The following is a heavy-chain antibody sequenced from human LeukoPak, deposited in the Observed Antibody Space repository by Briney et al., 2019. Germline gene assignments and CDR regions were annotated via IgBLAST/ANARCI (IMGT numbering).Heavy chain of an antibody. CDR3: ARDLLYGAARGSFDL. J-gene: IGHJ3*01. CDR2: ISPTSIYI. CDR1: GFTFGRYT. V-gene: IGHV3-21*01. Sequence: PGGSLRLSCEASGFTFGRYTMNWVRQAPRKGLEWVSSISPTSIYIYYGDSVRGRFTISRDTAKNALYLEMNSLRAEDTAVFYCARDLLYGAARGSFDLWGQGTMVTVSS. D-gene: IGHD3-10*01.